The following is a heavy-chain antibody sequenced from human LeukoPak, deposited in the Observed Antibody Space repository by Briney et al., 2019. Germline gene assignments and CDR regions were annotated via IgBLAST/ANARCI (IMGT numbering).Heavy chain of an antibody. CDR2: INPNSGGT. D-gene: IGHD3-3*01. V-gene: IGHV1-2*06. CDR3: VRFLEWQVDY. J-gene: IGHJ4*02. Sequence: ASVKVSCKASGYTFTNYGISWVRQAPGQGLEWMGRINPNSGGTNYAQKFQGRVTMTRDTSISTAYMELSRLRSDDTAVYYCVRFLEWQVDYWGQGTLVTVSS. CDR1: GYTFTNYG.